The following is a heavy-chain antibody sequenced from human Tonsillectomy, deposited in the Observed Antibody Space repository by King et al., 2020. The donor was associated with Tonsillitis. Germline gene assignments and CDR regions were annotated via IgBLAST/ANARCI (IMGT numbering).Heavy chain of an antibody. CDR3: AVGFINPSSSHWYFDL. D-gene: IGHD3-16*02. V-gene: IGHV1-69*01. CDR1: GGTFSSYT. J-gene: IGHJ2*01. CDR2: IIPVFVTT. Sequence: QMQLVQSGAEVKKPGSSVKVSCKASGGTFSSYTFDWVRQAPGHGLEWMGGIIPVFVTTKYAQEFQGRVTITADESTNTAFLELSSLRSDDTAVYYCAVGFINPSSSHWYFDLWGRGTLVTVSS.